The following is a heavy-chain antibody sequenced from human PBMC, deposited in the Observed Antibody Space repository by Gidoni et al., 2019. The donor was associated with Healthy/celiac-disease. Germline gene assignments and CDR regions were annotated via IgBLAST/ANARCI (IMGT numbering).Heavy chain of an antibody. Sequence: EVQPLESGGGLVQPGGSLRLSCAASVFTFSSYAMSWVRQAPGKGMEWGSAISGSGGRTYDADSGKGRFTIARENSKNTLYLQMNSLRAEDTAVYYWAKGIDYGDADYWGQGTLVTVSS. CDR1: VFTFSSYA. D-gene: IGHD4-17*01. J-gene: IGHJ4*02. CDR3: AKGIDYGDADY. V-gene: IGHV3-23*01. CDR2: ISGSGGRT.